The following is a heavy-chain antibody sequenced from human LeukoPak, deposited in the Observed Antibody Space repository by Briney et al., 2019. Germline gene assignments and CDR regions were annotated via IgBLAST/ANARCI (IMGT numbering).Heavy chain of an antibody. CDR1: GFTFSSCS. CDR3: AKGGFYYYSYMDV. CDR2: IRHDGSDK. D-gene: IGHD3-10*01. Sequence: GGSLRLSCAASGFTFSSCSMNWVRQSPGKGLEWVAFIRHDGSDKNYADSVKGRFTISRDNAYNTLYLQMNSLRPEDTALYHCAKGGFYYYSYMDVWGKGTTVIVSS. J-gene: IGHJ6*03. V-gene: IGHV3-30*02.